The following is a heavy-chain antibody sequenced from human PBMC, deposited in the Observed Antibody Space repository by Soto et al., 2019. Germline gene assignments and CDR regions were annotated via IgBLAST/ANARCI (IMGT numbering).Heavy chain of an antibody. CDR3: AKDYGSGSYVALYFDF. CDR1: GFTFSSYA. Sequence: GGSLRLSCAASGFTFSSYAMSWVRQAPGKGLEWVSAISGSGGSTYYADSVKGRFTISRDNSKNTLYLQMNSLRAEDTAVYYCAKDYGSGSYVALYFDFWGQGTLVTVSS. V-gene: IGHV3-23*01. D-gene: IGHD3-10*01. CDR2: ISGSGGST. J-gene: IGHJ4*02.